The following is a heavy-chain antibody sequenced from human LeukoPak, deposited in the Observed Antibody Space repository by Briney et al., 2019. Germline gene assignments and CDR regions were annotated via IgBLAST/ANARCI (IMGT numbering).Heavy chain of an antibody. D-gene: IGHD6-6*01. J-gene: IGHJ2*01. CDR1: GYTSISYY. V-gene: IGHV1-46*01. Sequence: GASVKVSCKASGYTSISYYVHWVRQAPGQGLEWMGVINPSGGSTNYAQKFQGRVTITRDTSASTAYMELSSLRSEDTAVYYCARSKQLSYWYFDLWGRGTLVTVSS. CDR2: INPSGGST. CDR3: ARSKQLSYWYFDL.